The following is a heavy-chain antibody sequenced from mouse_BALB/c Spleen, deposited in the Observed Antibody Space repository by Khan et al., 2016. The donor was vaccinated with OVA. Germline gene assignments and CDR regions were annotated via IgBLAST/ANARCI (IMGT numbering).Heavy chain of an antibody. V-gene: IGHV1-9*01. CDR2: ILPGSNST. Sequence: QVQLKQSGAELMKPGASVKISCKATGYTFSSYWIEWVKQRPGHGLEWIGEILPGSNSTNYNERFKGKATITADTSSNTAYMQLSSLTSEDSAIYYCARGNYYVSTSWFGDWGQGTLVTVSA. CDR3: ARGNYYVSTSWFGD. J-gene: IGHJ3*01. D-gene: IGHD1-1*01. CDR1: GYTFSSYW.